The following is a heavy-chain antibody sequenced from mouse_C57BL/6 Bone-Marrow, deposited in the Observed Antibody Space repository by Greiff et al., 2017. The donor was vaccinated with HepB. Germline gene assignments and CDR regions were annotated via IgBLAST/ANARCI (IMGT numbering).Heavy chain of an antibody. CDR2: ISSGGDYI. CDR1: GFTFSSYA. V-gene: IGHV5-9-1*02. CDR3: TRGPFYPYAMDY. D-gene: IGHD2-1*01. Sequence: EVQGVESGEGLVKPGGSLKLSCAASGFTFSSYAMSWVRQTPEKRLEWVAYISSGGDYIYYADTVKGRFTIFRDNARNTLYLQMSSLKSEDTAMYYCTRGPFYPYAMDYWGQGTSVTVSS. J-gene: IGHJ4*01.